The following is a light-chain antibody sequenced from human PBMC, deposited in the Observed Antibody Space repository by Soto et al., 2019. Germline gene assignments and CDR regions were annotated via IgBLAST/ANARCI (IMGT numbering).Light chain of an antibody. CDR2: GAS. CDR3: QQYSNWPWT. J-gene: IGKJ1*01. Sequence: EIVMTQSPATLSVSPGERATLSCRASQSVSSNLAWYQQKPGQAPRLLIYGASTRATGIPARFSGSGSGTEFTLTISSLQSEDFAVYSCQQYSNWPWTFGQGTKVDIK. V-gene: IGKV3-15*01. CDR1: QSVSSN.